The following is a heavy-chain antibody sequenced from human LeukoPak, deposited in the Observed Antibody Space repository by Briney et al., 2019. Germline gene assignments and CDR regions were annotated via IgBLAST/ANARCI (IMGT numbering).Heavy chain of an antibody. Sequence: GGSLRLSCAASGFTFSSYAMSWDRQAPGKGLEWVSVISGSGGSTYYADSVKGRFTISRDNSKNTLYLQMNSLRAEDTAVYYCVHCGGDCYPCCGMDVWGQGTTVTVSS. CDR1: GFTFSSYA. CDR3: VHCGGDCYPCCGMDV. D-gene: IGHD2-21*02. J-gene: IGHJ6*02. V-gene: IGHV3-23*01. CDR2: ISGSGGST.